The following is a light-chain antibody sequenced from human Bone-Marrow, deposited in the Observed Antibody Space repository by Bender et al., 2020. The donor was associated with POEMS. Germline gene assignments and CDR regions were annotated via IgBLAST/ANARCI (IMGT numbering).Light chain of an antibody. CDR3: SSWDDSLSGWV. CDR2: DVS. CDR1: SSDIGAYNF. V-gene: IGLV2-14*01. J-gene: IGLJ3*02. Sequence: QSALTQPASVSGSPGQSITISCTGTSSDIGAYNFVSWFQQHPTKAPKLMIYDVSGRPSGVSDRFSGSKSGTSASLAISDIQSEDEGDYYCSSWDDSLSGWVFGGGTKLTVL.